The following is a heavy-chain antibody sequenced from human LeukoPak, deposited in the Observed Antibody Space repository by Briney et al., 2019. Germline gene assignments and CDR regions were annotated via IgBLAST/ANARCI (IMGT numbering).Heavy chain of an antibody. J-gene: IGHJ4*02. V-gene: IGHV3-20*04. Sequence: GGSLRLSCAASGFTFDDYGMGWVRQAPGKGLEWVSGINWNGGTTDYADSVKGRFTISRDNAEKSLYLEMHNLRAEDTALYYCARIVGPSVVGYFDYWGQGTLVTVSS. CDR2: INWNGGTT. D-gene: IGHD1-26*01. CDR1: GFTFDDYG. CDR3: ARIVGPSVVGYFDY.